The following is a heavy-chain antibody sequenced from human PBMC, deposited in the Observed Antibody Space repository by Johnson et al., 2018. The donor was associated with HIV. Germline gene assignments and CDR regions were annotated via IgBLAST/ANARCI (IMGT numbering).Heavy chain of an antibody. J-gene: IGHJ3*02. CDR3: GRGEEAYCGGDCYSGAFDI. CDR2: ISGSGGTI. CDR1: GFTFSDYY. Sequence: VQLVESGGGLVKPGGSLRLSCVASGFTFSDYYMTWIRQAPGKGLEWVSYISGSGGTIYSADSVQGRFTISRDNAKNSLYLQMNSLRAEDTALYYCGRGEEAYCGGDCYSGAFDIWGHGTMVTVSS. D-gene: IGHD2-21*02. V-gene: IGHV3-11*01.